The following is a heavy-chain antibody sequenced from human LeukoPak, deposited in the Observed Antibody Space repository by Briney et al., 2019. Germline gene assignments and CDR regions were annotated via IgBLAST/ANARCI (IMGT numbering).Heavy chain of an antibody. V-gene: IGHV4-34*01. CDR2: INHSRST. CDR1: GGSFSGYY. CDR3: ARHVHDILTGYYIDY. Sequence: SETLSLTCAVYGGSFSGYYWSWIRQPPGKGLEWIGEINHSRSTNYNPSLKSRVTISVDTSKNQFSLKLSSVTAADTAVYYCARHVHDILTGYYIDYWGQGTLVTVSS. D-gene: IGHD3-9*01. J-gene: IGHJ4*02.